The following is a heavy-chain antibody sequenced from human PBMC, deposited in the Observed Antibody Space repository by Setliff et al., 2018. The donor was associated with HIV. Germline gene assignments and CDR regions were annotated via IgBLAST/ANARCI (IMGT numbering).Heavy chain of an antibody. CDR3: ARGWEWGAPLDY. Sequence: KPSETLSLTCAVSGGSISSSNWWSWVRQPPGKELEWIGYIFSSGSTTYNPSLKSRVTISIDTSKNQFSLKVSSVTAADTAVYYCARGWEWGAPLDYWGQGTLVTVSS. J-gene: IGHJ4*02. D-gene: IGHD1-26*01. CDR1: GGSISSSNW. CDR2: IFSSGST. V-gene: IGHV4-4*02.